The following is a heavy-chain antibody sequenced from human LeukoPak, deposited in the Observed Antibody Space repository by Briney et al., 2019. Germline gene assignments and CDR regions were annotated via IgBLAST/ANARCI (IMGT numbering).Heavy chain of an antibody. Sequence: PGSSLRLSCAATGFTFSSFSMHWVRQAPGKGLEWVAVISYDGSNKYYADSVKGRFTISRDNSKNTLYLQMNSLRAVDTAVYYCARGGAVAGVDYWGQGTLVTVSS. V-gene: IGHV3-30*03. CDR1: GFTFSSFS. D-gene: IGHD6-19*01. CDR3: ARGGAVAGVDY. CDR2: ISYDGSNK. J-gene: IGHJ4*02.